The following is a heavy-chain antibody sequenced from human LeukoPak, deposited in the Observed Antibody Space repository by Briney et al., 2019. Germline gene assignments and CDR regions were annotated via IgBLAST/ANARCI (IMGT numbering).Heavy chain of an antibody. V-gene: IGHV3-30*18. Sequence: GGSLRLSCAASGFTFSNYGMHWVRQAPGKGLEWVAVISYDESDKYYADSVKGRFTISRDNSKNTLYLQMNSLRPEDTAVYYCAKGVVAATNAAYYGMDVWGQGTTVTISS. J-gene: IGHJ6*02. CDR3: AKGVVAATNAAYYGMDV. D-gene: IGHD2-15*01. CDR2: ISYDESDK. CDR1: GFTFSNYG.